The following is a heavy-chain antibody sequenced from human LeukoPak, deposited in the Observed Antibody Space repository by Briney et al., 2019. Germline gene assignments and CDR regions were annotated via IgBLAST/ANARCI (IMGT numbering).Heavy chain of an antibody. CDR2: IIPIFGTA. Sequence: GASVKVSCKASGGTFSSYAISWVRQAPGQGLEWMGGIIPIFGTANYAQKFQGRVTITAGESTSTAYMELSSLRSEDTAVYYCARDDVGATSFNFDYWGQGTLVTVSS. CDR3: ARDDVGATSFNFDY. J-gene: IGHJ4*02. CDR1: GGTFSSYA. D-gene: IGHD1-26*01. V-gene: IGHV1-69*13.